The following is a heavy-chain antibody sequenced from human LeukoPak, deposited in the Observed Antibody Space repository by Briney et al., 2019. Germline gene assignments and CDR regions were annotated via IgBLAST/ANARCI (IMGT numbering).Heavy chain of an antibody. CDR1: GFSFSSYS. CDR2: ITRSGSAR. V-gene: IGHV3-48*01. J-gene: IGHJ4*02. D-gene: IGHD1-26*01. Sequence: PGGSLRLSCVASGFSFSSYSLNWVRQASGKGLEWVSYITRSGSARFYADAVKGRFTISRDNAKNSLYLQMNSLRVEDTAVYYCATQWELHPAFWGQGTLVTVSS. CDR3: ATQWELHPAF.